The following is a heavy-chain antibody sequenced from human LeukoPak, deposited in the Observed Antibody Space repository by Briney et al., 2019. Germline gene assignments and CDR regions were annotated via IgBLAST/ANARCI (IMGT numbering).Heavy chain of an antibody. Sequence: GGSLRLSCAASGFTFSSYWMHWVRQAPGKGLVWVSRIYSDGSDTTYADPVKGRFTISRDNAKNTLYLQMNSLRAEDTAVYYCARVGVLEGAAAAFDYWGQGSLVTVSS. V-gene: IGHV3-74*01. J-gene: IGHJ4*02. CDR2: IYSDGSDT. D-gene: IGHD6-13*01. CDR1: GFTFSSYW. CDR3: ARVGVLEGAAAAFDY.